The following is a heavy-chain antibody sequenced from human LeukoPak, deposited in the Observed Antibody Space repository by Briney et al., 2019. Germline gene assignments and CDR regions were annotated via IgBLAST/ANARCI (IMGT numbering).Heavy chain of an antibody. J-gene: IGHJ3*02. CDR2: ISGSGGST. Sequence: PGGSLRLSCAASGFTFSSYAMSWVRQAPGKGLEWVSAISGSGGSTYYADSVKGRFTISSDNSKNTLYLQMNSLRAEDTAVYYCAKDRVAAVGFDAFDIWGQGTMVTVSS. V-gene: IGHV3-23*01. CDR3: AKDRVAAVGFDAFDI. D-gene: IGHD6-25*01. CDR1: GFTFSSYA.